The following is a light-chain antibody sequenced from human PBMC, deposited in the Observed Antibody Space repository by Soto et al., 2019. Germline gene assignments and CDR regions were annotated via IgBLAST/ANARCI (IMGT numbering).Light chain of an antibody. CDR1: SSNIGAGYD. J-gene: IGLJ3*02. Sequence: QSALTQPPSVSGAPGQRVTISCTGSSSNIGAGYDVHWYQQIPGTAPKLLIYLNNNRPSGVPDRLSGSKSGTSASLAITGLQAEDDADYYCQSYDSSLSAGVFGGGTKLTVL. CDR2: LNN. CDR3: QSYDSSLSAGV. V-gene: IGLV1-40*01.